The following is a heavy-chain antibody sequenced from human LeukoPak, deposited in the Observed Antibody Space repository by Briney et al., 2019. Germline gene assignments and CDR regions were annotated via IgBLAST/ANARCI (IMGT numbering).Heavy chain of an antibody. J-gene: IGHJ6*04. D-gene: IGHD6-19*01. Sequence: PGGSLRLSCAASGFTFSDHYMDWVRQASGRGLEWVGRIRSKANNYATAYAASLKGRFTVSRDDSKNRAYLQIYSLKTEDTAVYYCTAGRYSAVGDDWGKGTTVTVSS. V-gene: IGHV3-73*01. CDR3: TAGRYSAVGDD. CDR1: GFTFSDHY. CDR2: IRSKANNYAT.